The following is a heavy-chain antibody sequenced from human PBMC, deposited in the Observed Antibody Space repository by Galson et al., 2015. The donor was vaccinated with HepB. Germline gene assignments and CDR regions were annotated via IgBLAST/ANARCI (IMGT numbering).Heavy chain of an antibody. Sequence: SLRLSCAASGFTFTRYALSWVRQIPGKGLEWVSGISGSGGITYYADSVTDRFPMSRDSSNNTLYLQMNSLRAEDTAVYFCAKAARIAVADDVFDYWGQGTLVTVSS. CDR1: GFTFTRYA. V-gene: IGHV3-23*01. J-gene: IGHJ4*02. CDR3: AKAARIAVADDVFDY. CDR2: ISGSGGIT. D-gene: IGHD6-19*01.